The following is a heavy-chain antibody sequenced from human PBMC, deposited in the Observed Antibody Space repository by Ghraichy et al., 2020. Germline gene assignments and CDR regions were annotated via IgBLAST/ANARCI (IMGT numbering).Heavy chain of an antibody. V-gene: IGHV4-59*01. CDR2: IYYSGST. CDR3: ASIGYCTNGVCYGNSMDV. J-gene: IGHJ6*02. CDR1: GGSISSYY. D-gene: IGHD2-8*01. Sequence: SETLSLTCTVSGGSISSYYWSWIRQPPGKGLEWIGYIYYSGSTNYNPSLKSRVTISVDTSKNQFSLKLSSVTAADTAVYYCASIGYCTNGVCYGNSMDVWGHETTVTVSS.